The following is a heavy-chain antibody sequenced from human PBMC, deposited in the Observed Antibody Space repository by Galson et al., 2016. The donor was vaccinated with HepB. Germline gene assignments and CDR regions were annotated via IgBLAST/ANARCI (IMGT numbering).Heavy chain of an antibody. V-gene: IGHV1-3*01. CDR3: ARDLTDASYYTMDV. CDR1: GYTFTNYA. D-gene: IGHD3-16*01. J-gene: IGHJ6*02. CDR2: INADNGDT. Sequence: SVKVSCKASGYTFTNYAIHWVRQAPGQRLEWMGWINADNGDTKFSQRIQGRVTITRDTSANTAYMDLSSLRSEDTVVYYCARDLTDASYYTMDVWGLGTTVTVSS.